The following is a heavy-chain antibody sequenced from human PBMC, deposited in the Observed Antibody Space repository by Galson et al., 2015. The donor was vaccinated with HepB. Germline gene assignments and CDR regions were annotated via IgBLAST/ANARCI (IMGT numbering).Heavy chain of an antibody. CDR3: ARTDCTGGICARPFDY. Sequence: CAISGDSVSSSSVAWDWIRQSPSRGLEWLARTYYRSRWYNDYAVSVKSRVTINPDTSKNQFSLQLNSVTPEDTAVYYCARTDCTGGICARPFDYWGQGILVTVSS. CDR2: TYYRSRWYN. D-gene: IGHD2-8*02. J-gene: IGHJ4*02. V-gene: IGHV6-1*01. CDR1: GDSVSSSSVA.